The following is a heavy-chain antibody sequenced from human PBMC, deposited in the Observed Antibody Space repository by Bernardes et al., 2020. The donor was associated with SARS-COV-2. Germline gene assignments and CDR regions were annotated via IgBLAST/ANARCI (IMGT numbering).Heavy chain of an antibody. CDR2: IYGADVT. J-gene: IGHJ4*02. CDR1: GLTVGGNY. Sequence: VGSLSLSCAASGLTVGGNYMSWVRQAPGKGPECVALIYGADVTHYADSVKGRFTISRDTSKNILYLQMNSLTAEDTAIYYCARDRNEGFDFWGQGSLVTVSS. D-gene: IGHD2-8*01. V-gene: IGHV3-53*01. CDR3: ARDRNEGFDF.